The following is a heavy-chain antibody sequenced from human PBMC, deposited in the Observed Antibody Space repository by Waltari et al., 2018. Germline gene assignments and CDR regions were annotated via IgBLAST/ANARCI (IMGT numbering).Heavy chain of an antibody. CDR3: AREVVPPARVVVNWFDP. V-gene: IGHV7-4-1*02. Sequence: QVQLVQSGSELKKPGASVKVSCKASGYSFTNYAINWIRQAPGQGLDWMGWINTNTRNPVYVQGFTGRFVFALDTPVNTAYLQINSLKAEDTAVYFCAREVVPPARVVVNWFDPWGQGTLVTVSS. CDR1: GYSFTNYA. D-gene: IGHD2-2*01. CDR2: INTNTRNP. J-gene: IGHJ5*02.